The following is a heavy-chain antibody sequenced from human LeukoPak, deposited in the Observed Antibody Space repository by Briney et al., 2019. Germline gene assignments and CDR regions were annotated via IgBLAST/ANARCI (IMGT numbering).Heavy chain of an antibody. CDR3: ASHFQVPGDY. Sequence: SETLSLTCAVYGGSFSGYYWSWIRQPPGKGLEWIGEINHSGSTNYNPSLKSRVTISVDTSKNQFSLKLSSVTAADTAVYYCASHFQVPGDYWGQGTLVTVSS. J-gene: IGHJ4*02. V-gene: IGHV4-34*01. CDR2: INHSGST. CDR1: GGSFSGYY. D-gene: IGHD3-3*02.